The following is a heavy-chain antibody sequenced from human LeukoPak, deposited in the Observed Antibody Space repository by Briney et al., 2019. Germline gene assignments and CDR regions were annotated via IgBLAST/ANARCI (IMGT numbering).Heavy chain of an antibody. V-gene: IGHV4-39*01. J-gene: IGHJ4*02. D-gene: IGHD1-26*01. CDR1: GGSISSSSYY. CDR2: IYYSGST. CDR3: ARLGFRVDY. Sequence: PSETLSLTCTVSGGSISSSSYYWGWIRQPPGKGLEWIGSIYYSGSTYYNPSLKSRVTISVDTSKNQFSLKLSSVTAADTAVYYCARLGFRVDYWGQGTLVTVSS.